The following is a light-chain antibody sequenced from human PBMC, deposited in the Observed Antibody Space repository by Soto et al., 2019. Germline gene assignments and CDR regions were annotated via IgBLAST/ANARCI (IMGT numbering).Light chain of an antibody. CDR1: QNVRGDY. CDR2: GAV. Sequence: VLTQTPGTLSLSPGERASLSCRASQNVRGDYLAWYQKKSGQAPRLLIYGAVRRATGVPDRFSGSGSGTDFAFVITELEPEDCAVYYCQQYATSPYTFGPGTKLEI. CDR3: QQYATSPYT. V-gene: IGKV3-20*01. J-gene: IGKJ2*01.